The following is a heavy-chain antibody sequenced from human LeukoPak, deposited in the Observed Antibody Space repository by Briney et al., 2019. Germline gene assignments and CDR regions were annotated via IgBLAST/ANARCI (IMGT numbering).Heavy chain of an antibody. CDR3: ARDHRFGWHTFDY. D-gene: IGHD6-19*01. Sequence: PGGSLRLSCAASGFDFSTYYLNWGRQAPGKGLEWVSSISSSSSNIFYSDLVKGRFTISRDNAKNSLYLHMNSLRAEDTAVYYCARDHRFGWHTFDYWGQGTLVTVSS. CDR1: GFDFSTYY. J-gene: IGHJ4*02. CDR2: ISSSSSNI. V-gene: IGHV3-21*01.